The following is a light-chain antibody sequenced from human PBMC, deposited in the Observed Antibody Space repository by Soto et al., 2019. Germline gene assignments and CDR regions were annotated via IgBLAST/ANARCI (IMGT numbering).Light chain of an antibody. CDR1: QSINSN. Sequence: VMTQSPATLSASPGERATLSCTASQSINSNLAWYQQRPGQAPRLLIYGASTRATGIPARFSGSGSGTEFTLTISSLQSEDFAVYYCQQYNNWWTFGQGTKVDIK. CDR3: QQYNNWWT. CDR2: GAS. V-gene: IGKV3-15*01. J-gene: IGKJ1*01.